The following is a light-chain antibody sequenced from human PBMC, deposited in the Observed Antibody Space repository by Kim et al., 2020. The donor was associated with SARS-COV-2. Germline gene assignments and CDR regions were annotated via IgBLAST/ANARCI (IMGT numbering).Light chain of an antibody. Sequence: PGERATRSCRASQSVSSSHLAWYQQKPGQAPRVLIYGVSTRATGIPARFSGSGSGTEFTLTISSLQSEDFAVYYCQQYNNWPPRTFGQGTKVDIK. CDR1: QSVSSSH. CDR2: GVS. CDR3: QQYNNWPPRT. V-gene: IGKV3D-15*01. J-gene: IGKJ1*01.